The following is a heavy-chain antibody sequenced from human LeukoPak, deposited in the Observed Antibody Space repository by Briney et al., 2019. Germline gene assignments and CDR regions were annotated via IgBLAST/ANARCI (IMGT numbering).Heavy chain of an antibody. CDR2: TYYGGNT. V-gene: IGHV4-39*01. J-gene: IGHJ4*02. D-gene: IGHD6-25*01. CDR1: GGSISSSSYY. CDR3: AAAFDY. Sequence: KPSETLSLTCTVSGGSISSSSYYWGWIRQPPGKGLEWIGNTYYGGNTYYSPSLKSRVTISVDTSKNQFSLELNSVTAADTAVYYCAAAFDYWGQGTLVTVSS.